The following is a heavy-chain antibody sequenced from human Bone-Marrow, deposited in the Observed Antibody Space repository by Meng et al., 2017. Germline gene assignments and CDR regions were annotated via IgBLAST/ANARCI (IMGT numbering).Heavy chain of an antibody. CDR3: ARDHLRVGYCSGGSCYWRRTLGN. D-gene: IGHD2-15*01. V-gene: IGHV3-30*04. CDR2: ISYDGSNK. Sequence: GGSLRPSCAASGFTFSSYAMHWARQAPGKGLEWVAVISYDGSNKYYADSVKGQFTNTRDNSKNTLYLKMTTLKAAATAVYYCARDHLRVGYCSGGSCYWRRTLGNWGQGTLVTVSS. CDR1: GFTFSSYA. J-gene: IGHJ4*02.